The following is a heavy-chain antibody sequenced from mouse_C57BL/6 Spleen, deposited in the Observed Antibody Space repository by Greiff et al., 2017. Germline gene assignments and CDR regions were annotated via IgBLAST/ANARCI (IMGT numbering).Heavy chain of an antibody. J-gene: IGHJ2*01. CDR2: IDPETGGT. D-gene: IGHD1-1*01. Sequence: QVQLQQSGAELVRPGASVTLSCKASGYTFTDYEMHWVKQTPVHGLEWIGAIDPETGGTAYNQKFKGKAILTADKSSSTAYMELRSLTSEDSAVYYCHYCYGYYFDYWGQGTTLTVSS. CDR1: GYTFTDYE. V-gene: IGHV1-15*01. CDR3: HYCYGYYFDY.